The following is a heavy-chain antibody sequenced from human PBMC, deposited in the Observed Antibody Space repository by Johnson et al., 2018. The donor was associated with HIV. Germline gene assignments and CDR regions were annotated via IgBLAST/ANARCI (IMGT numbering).Heavy chain of an antibody. Sequence: VQLVESGGGLVQPGGSLRLSCAASGFTVSGHYMNWVRQAPGKGLEWVSAISGSGGSTYYADSVKGRFTISRDNSKNTLYLQMNSLRAEDTAVYYCAKAPRPPGAFDIWGQGTMVTVSS. V-gene: IGHV3-23*04. J-gene: IGHJ3*02. CDR2: ISGSGGST. CDR3: AKAPRPPGAFDI. CDR1: GFTVSGHY.